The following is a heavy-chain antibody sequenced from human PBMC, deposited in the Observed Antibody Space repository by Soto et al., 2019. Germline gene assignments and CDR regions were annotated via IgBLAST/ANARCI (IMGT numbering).Heavy chain of an antibody. J-gene: IGHJ3*02. D-gene: IGHD1-26*01. CDR3: AKDQGEWELTAFDI. V-gene: IGHV3-23*01. Sequence: GGSLRLSCAASGFTVSSNYMSWVRQAPGKGMEWVSAISGSGGSTYYADSVNGRFTISRDNSKNTLYLQMNSLRAEGMAVYYSAKDQGEWELTAFDIWGQGTMVTVSS. CDR1: GFTVSSNY. CDR2: ISGSGGST.